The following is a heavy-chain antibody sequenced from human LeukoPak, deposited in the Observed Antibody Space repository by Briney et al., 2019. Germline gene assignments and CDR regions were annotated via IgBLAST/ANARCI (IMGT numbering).Heavy chain of an antibody. V-gene: IGHV3-21*01. CDR2: ISSSSSYI. D-gene: IGHD4-17*01. Sequence: GGSLRLSCAASGFTFSSYSMNWVRQAPGKGLEWVSSISSSSSYIYYADSVKGRFTISRDNAKNSLYLQMNSLRAEDTAVYYCARAEDYGVFYYYYYYMDVWGKGTTVTVSS. CDR3: ARAEDYGVFYYYYYYMDV. J-gene: IGHJ6*03. CDR1: GFTFSSYS.